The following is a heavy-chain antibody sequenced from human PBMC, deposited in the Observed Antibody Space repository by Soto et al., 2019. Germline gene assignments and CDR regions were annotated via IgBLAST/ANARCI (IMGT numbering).Heavy chain of an antibody. J-gene: IGHJ4*02. V-gene: IGHV3-23*01. CDR3: AKDQTIRRHTANDY. CDR2: ISGSGGST. D-gene: IGHD5-18*01. CDR1: GFTFSSYA. Sequence: PGGSPRLSCAASGFTFSSYAMSWVRQAPGKGLEWVSAISGSGGSTYYADSVKGRFTISRDNSKNTLYLQMNSLRAEDTAVYYCAKDQTIRRHTANDYWGQGTLVTVSS.